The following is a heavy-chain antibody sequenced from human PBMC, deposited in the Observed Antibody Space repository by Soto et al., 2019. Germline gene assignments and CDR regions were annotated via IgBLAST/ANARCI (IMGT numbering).Heavy chain of an antibody. CDR2: ISGSGGSA. Sequence: EVQLLESGGGLVQPGGSLRLSCVVSGFTFRSYAMSWVRQAPGKGLEWASGISGSGGSAFYADSLKGRFTISRDNSKNTLYLQMNSLNVEDTAVYDCAKEGPDESSSWLGDHWGQGILVTVS. J-gene: IGHJ4*02. CDR3: AKEGPDESSSWLGDH. V-gene: IGHV3-23*01. CDR1: GFTFRSYA. D-gene: IGHD6-13*01.